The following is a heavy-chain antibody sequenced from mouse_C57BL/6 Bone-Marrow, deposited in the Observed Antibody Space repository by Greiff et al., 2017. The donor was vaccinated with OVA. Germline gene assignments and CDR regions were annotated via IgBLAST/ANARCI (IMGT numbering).Heavy chain of an antibody. Sequence: QVQLQQSGAELARPGASVKLSCTASGYTFTSYGISWVKQRTGQGLEWIGEIYPRSGNTYYNEKCKGKATLTADKSSSTAYMELRSLTSEDSAVYFCARGPTVGYFDVWGTGTTVTVAS. CDR3: ARGPTVGYFDV. D-gene: IGHD1-1*01. CDR1: GYTFTSYG. J-gene: IGHJ1*03. V-gene: IGHV1-81*01. CDR2: IYPRSGNT.